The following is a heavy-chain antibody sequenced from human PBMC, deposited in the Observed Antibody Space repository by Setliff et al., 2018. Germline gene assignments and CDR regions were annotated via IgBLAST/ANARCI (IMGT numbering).Heavy chain of an antibody. D-gene: IGHD2-2*02. V-gene: IGHV1-3*01. CDR1: GYSFSTYA. Sequence: ASVKVSCKASGYSFSTYAMHWVRQAPGLRLEWMGWINGGNGNTKYSQKFQGRITITRDTSASTAYMEMSSLRSEDTAVYYCARDREYCSRTSCYIDYWGQGALVTV. CDR2: INGGNGNT. J-gene: IGHJ4*02. CDR3: ARDREYCSRTSCYIDY.